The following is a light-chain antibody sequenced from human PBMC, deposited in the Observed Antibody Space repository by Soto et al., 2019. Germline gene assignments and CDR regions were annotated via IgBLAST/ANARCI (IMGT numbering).Light chain of an antibody. Sequence: EIVLTQSPGTLSLSPGERATLSFRASQSVSSSYLAWYQQKPGQAPRLHIYAASSRATGIPDRFSGSGSGTDFTLTISRLEPEDVAVYYCQQYGSSPWTFGQGTKVDNK. V-gene: IGKV3-20*01. CDR1: QSVSSSY. J-gene: IGKJ1*01. CDR3: QQYGSSPWT. CDR2: AAS.